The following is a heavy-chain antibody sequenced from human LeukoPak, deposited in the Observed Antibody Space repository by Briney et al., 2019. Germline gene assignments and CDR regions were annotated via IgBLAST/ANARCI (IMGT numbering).Heavy chain of an antibody. CDR1: GFTFDDYG. CDR3: ARDVSYGSFDY. V-gene: IGHV3-20*04. D-gene: IGHD5-18*01. CDR2: INWNGGSI. Sequence: GGSLRLSCAASGFTFDDYGMNWVRQAPGKGLEWVSGINWNGGSIGYADSVKGRFTIYRDNEKNSLYIQMNSLRAEDTALYYCARDVSYGSFDYWGQGTLVTVSS. J-gene: IGHJ4*02.